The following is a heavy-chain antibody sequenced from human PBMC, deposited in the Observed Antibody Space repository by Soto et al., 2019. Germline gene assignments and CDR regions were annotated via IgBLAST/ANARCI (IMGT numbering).Heavy chain of an antibody. V-gene: IGHV4-31*03. Sequence: SETLSLTCTVSGGSISSGGYYWSWIRQHPGKGLEWIGYIYYSGSTYYNPSLKSRVTISVDKSKNQFSLKLSSVTAADTAVYYCARYRYEGGLDGMDVWGQGTTVTVSS. CDR3: ARYRYEGGLDGMDV. J-gene: IGHJ6*02. CDR2: IYYSGST. CDR1: GGSISSGGYY. D-gene: IGHD3-16*02.